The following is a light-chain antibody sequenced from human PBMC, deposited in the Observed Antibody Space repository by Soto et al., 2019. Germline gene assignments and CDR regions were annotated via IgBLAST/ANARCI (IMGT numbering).Light chain of an antibody. CDR2: DAS. CDR3: QQRSNWGIT. Sequence: IVLTQSPATLSLSPGEEATLSCRASLSVNTFLAWYQQKPGQAPRLLIYDASNRATGIPPRFSGSGSGTDFTLTISRLEPEDFVFYYCQQRSNWGITFGQGTRLEIK. V-gene: IGKV3-11*01. J-gene: IGKJ5*01. CDR1: LSVNTF.